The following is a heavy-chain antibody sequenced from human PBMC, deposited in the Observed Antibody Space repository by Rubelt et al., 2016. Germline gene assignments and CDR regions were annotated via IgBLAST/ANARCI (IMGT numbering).Heavy chain of an antibody. Sequence: EVQLVQSGAEVKKPGESLKISCKGSGYNFTSYWIGWVRQMPGTGLEWMGRIDPSGSYTNYSQAVKGHVTISADSCVSTAYLQWSSLKASDTAMYYCARHAGDGGNSEDWFDPWGQGTLVTVSS. D-gene: IGHD4-23*01. CDR1: GYNFTSYW. CDR2: IDPSGSYT. J-gene: IGHJ5*02. CDR3: ARHAGDGGNSEDWFDP. V-gene: IGHV5-10-1*01.